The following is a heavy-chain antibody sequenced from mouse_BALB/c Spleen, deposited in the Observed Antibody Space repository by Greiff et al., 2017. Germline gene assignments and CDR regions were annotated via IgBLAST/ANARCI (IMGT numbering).Heavy chain of an antibody. CDR1: GFTFSSYG. V-gene: IGHV5-6*02. Sequence: DVMLVESGGDLVKPGGSLKLSCAASGFTFSSYGMSWVRQTPDKRLEWVATISSGGSYTYYPDSVKGRFTISRDNAKNTLYLQMSSLKSEDTAMYYCARATMVIPYYFDYWGQGTTLTVSS. D-gene: IGHD2-1*01. J-gene: IGHJ2*01. CDR3: ARATMVIPYYFDY. CDR2: ISSGGSYT.